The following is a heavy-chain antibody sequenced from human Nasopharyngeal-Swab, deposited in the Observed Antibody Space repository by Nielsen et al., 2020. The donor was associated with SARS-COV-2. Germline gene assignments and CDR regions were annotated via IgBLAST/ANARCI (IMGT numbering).Heavy chain of an antibody. CDR3: ATHNDYRFEN. J-gene: IGHJ4*02. V-gene: IGHV3-30*03. D-gene: IGHD4-11*01. CDR2: IAHDASNE. Sequence: GGSLRLSCAASGFTFSSFGMHWVRQAPGKGLEWVAFIAHDASNEYYGDSVKGRFTISRDNSKNSLYLQMNSLRAEDTAVYYCATHNDYRFENWGQGTLVSVSS. CDR1: GFTFSSFG.